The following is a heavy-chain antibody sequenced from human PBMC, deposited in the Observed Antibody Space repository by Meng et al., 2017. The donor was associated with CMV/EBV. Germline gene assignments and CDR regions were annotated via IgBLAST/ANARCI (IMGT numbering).Heavy chain of an antibody. CDR2: IIPIFGTA. CDR3: ASVTGIGWWYFDL. Sequence: VRLGQSGAGVKKPGSSVKGSCKASGGTFSSYAISWVRQAPGQGLEWMGGIIPIFGTANYAQKFQGRVTITADESTSTAYMELSSLRSEDTAVYYCASVTGIGWWYFDLWGRGTLVTVSS. D-gene: IGHD1-20*01. J-gene: IGHJ2*01. V-gene: IGHV1-69*12. CDR1: GGTFSSYA.